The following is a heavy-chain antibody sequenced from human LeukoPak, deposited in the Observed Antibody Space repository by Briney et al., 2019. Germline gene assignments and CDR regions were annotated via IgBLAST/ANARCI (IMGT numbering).Heavy chain of an antibody. CDR2: IYYSGST. J-gene: IGHJ2*01. Sequence: SETLSLTCTVSGGSISSYYWSWIRQPPGKGLEWIGYIYYSGSTNYSPSLKGRLTISVDTSKNQFSLKLSSVTAADTAVYYCARTYGSSGLGYFDLWGRGTLVTVSS. CDR1: GGSISSYY. CDR3: ARTYGSSGLGYFDL. D-gene: IGHD6-13*01. V-gene: IGHV4-59*01.